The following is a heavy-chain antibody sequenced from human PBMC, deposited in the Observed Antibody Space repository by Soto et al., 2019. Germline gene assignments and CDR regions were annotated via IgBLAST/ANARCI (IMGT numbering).Heavy chain of an antibody. V-gene: IGHV1-69*02. CDR2: IIPILGIA. J-gene: IGHJ3*02. CDR3: ARPYGSGSYAFDI. Sequence: QVQLVQSGAEVKKPGSSVKVSCKASGGTFSSYTISWVRQAPGQGLEWMGRIIPILGIANYAQKFQGRVTLTADKSTSTAYMELSSLRSEDTAVYYCARPYGSGSYAFDIWGQGTMVTVSS. D-gene: IGHD3-10*01. CDR1: GGTFSSYT.